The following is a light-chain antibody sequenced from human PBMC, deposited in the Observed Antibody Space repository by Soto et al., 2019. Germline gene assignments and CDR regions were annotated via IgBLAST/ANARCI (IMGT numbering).Light chain of an antibody. CDR2: GVS. Sequence: EIVMTQSPATLSVSPGERATLSCRASQSVSSNLAWYQQKPGRAPRLLIYGVSTRATGIPARFTGSGSGTEFTLTISSLQSEDFAVYYCQQYNDWPPWTFGRGTKVDIK. V-gene: IGKV3-15*01. J-gene: IGKJ1*01. CDR3: QQYNDWPPWT. CDR1: QSVSSN.